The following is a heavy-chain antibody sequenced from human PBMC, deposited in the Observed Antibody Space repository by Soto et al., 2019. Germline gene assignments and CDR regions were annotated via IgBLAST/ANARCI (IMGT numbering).Heavy chain of an antibody. CDR3: ARGYCSDTNCRVGDY. D-gene: IGHD2-2*01. CDR1: GGTFSTYA. CDR2: IIPIFGTA. V-gene: IGHV1-69*18. Sequence: QVQLVQSGAEVKKPGSSVKVSCKASGGTFSTYAINWVRHAPGHGLEYMGRIIPIFGTANYAQKFQGRVTITADESTSTDYMELSSLKSEDTAIYYCARGYCSDTNCRVGDYWGQGTLVAVSS. J-gene: IGHJ4*02.